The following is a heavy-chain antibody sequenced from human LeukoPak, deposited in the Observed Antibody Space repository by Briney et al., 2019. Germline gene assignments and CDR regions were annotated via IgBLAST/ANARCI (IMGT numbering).Heavy chain of an antibody. V-gene: IGHV3-21*01. CDR3: ARDPGDYGDYSNLFDP. D-gene: IGHD4-17*01. CDR1: GFTFSSYT. Sequence: GGSLRLSCAASGFTFSSYTMNWVHQAPGKGLEWVPPIRSSSSYMDYADSVRGRFTISRDNAKNSLYLQMNSLRVEDTAVYYCARDPGDYGDYSNLFDPWGQGTLVTVSS. CDR2: IRSSSSYM. J-gene: IGHJ5*02.